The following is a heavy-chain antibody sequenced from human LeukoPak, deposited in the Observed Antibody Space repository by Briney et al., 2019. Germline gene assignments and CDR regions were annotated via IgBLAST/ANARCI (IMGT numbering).Heavy chain of an antibody. CDR2: IYSGDSK. Sequence: GGSVRLSCPASGFTFSSNDMSWVRQAPGKGLEWVAVIYSGDSKYYSDPGMGRFTISRENSKKTLYLQMNSLRAEDTAVYYCASQTSGSYFLYYYYYMDVWGKGTTVTISS. V-gene: IGHV3-66*04. CDR3: ASQTSGSYFLYYYYYMDV. D-gene: IGHD3-10*01. CDR1: GFTFSSND. J-gene: IGHJ6*03.